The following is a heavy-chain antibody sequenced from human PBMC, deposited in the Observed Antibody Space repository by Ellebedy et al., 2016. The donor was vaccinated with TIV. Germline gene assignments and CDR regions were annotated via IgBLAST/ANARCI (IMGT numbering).Heavy chain of an antibody. CDR2: ISAYNGNT. J-gene: IGHJ4*02. Sequence: ASVKVSXKASGYTFTSYGISWVRQAPGQGLEWMGWISAYNGNTNYAQKLQGRVTMTTDTSTSTAYMELRSLRSDDTAVYYCARELTRPRAFDYWGQGTLVTVSS. D-gene: IGHD1-14*01. CDR1: GYTFTSYG. V-gene: IGHV1-18*01. CDR3: ARELTRPRAFDY.